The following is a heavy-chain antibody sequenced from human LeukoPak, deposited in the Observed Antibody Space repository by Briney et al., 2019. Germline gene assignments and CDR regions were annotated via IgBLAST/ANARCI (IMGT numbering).Heavy chain of an antibody. CDR3: ARGPGYSSSWYLSHYFDY. V-gene: IGHV4-59*11. D-gene: IGHD6-13*01. Sequence: PSETLSLTCTVSGGSISSHYWSRIRQPPGKGLEWIGYIYYSGSTNYNPSLKSRVTISVDTSKNQFSLKLSSVTAADTAVYYCARGPGYSSSWYLSHYFDYWGQGTPVTVSS. CDR1: GGSISSHY. J-gene: IGHJ4*02. CDR2: IYYSGST.